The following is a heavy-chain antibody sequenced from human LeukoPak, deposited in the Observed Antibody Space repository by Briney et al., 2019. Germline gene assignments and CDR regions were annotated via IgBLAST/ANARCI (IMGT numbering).Heavy chain of an antibody. CDR3: ATGSEYSSGWYDY. D-gene: IGHD6-19*01. V-gene: IGHV1-2*02. CDR1: GYTFTGYY. Sequence: GASVKVSCKASGYTFTGYYMHWVRQAPGQGLEWMGWINPNSGGTNYAQKFQGRVTMTEDTSTDTAYMELSSLRSEDTAVYYCATGSEYSSGWYDYWGQGTLVTVSS. J-gene: IGHJ4*02. CDR2: INPNSGGT.